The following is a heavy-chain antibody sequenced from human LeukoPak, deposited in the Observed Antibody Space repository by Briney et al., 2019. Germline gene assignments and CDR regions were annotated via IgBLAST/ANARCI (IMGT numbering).Heavy chain of an antibody. CDR2: MNPNSGNT. Sequence: ASVKVSCKASGYTFTSYDINWVRQATGQGLEWMGWMNPNSGNTGYAQKFQGRVTMTRNTSISTVYMDLSSLTSEDTALYYCARGVDNSRYYFDYWGQGTLVTVSS. J-gene: IGHJ4*02. CDR1: GYTFTSYD. V-gene: IGHV1-8*01. D-gene: IGHD1-14*01. CDR3: ARGVDNSRYYFDY.